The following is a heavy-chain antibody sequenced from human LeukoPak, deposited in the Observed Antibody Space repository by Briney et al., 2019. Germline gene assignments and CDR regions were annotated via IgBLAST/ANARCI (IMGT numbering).Heavy chain of an antibody. CDR1: GFIFSNSW. CDR3: ARRSGIAVAGAFDY. Sequence: PGGSLRLSCAASGFIFSNSWMNWVRQAPGQGLEWVANINQDGSDQYYVDSVKGRFTISRDNSKNTLYLQMNSLRAEDTAVYYCARRSGIAVAGAFDYWGQGTLVTVSS. CDR2: INQDGSDQ. J-gene: IGHJ4*02. D-gene: IGHD6-19*01. V-gene: IGHV3-7*03.